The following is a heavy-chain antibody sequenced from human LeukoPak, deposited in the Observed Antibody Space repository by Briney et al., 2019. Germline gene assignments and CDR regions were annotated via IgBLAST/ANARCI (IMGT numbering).Heavy chain of an antibody. J-gene: IGHJ5*02. CDR1: GYTFTSYG. D-gene: IGHD6-19*01. Sequence: ASVKFSCKASGYTFTSYGISWVRQAPGQGLEWMGWISAYNGNTNYAQKLQGRVTMTTDTSTSTAYMELRSLRSDDTAVYYCARERRQWLVPWFDPWGQGTLVTVSS. V-gene: IGHV1-18*01. CDR2: ISAYNGNT. CDR3: ARERRQWLVPWFDP.